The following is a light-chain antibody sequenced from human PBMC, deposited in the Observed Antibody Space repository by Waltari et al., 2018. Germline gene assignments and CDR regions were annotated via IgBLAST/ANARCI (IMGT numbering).Light chain of an antibody. V-gene: IGLV1-51*01. Sequence: QSVLTQPPSVSAAPGQKVTISCSGSSSNIGNNYVTWYQQIPRTAPKVLIFDNNKRPSGIPDRFSGARSATSATLVITGLQTGDEADYYCGAWDDSLTAGVFGGGTKLTVL. CDR3: GAWDDSLTAGV. J-gene: IGLJ3*02. CDR2: DNN. CDR1: SSNIGNNY.